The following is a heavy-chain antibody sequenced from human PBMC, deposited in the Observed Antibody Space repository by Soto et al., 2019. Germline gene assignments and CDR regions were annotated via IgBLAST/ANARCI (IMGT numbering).Heavy chain of an antibody. J-gene: IGHJ4*02. V-gene: IGHV3-30*18. Sequence: HPGGSLRLSCAASGFTFSSYGMHWVRQAPGKGLEWVAVISYDGSNKYYADSVKGRFTISRDNSKNTLYLQMNSLRAEDTAVYYCAKDRGEYSYGYFDYWGQGTLVTVSS. CDR1: GFTFSSYG. CDR2: ISYDGSNK. D-gene: IGHD5-18*01. CDR3: AKDRGEYSYGYFDY.